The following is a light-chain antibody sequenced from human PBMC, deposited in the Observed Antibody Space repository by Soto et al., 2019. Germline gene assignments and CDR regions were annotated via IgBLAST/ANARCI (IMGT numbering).Light chain of an antibody. V-gene: IGLV2-14*01. CDR2: DVS. CDR3: SKYTSCSIPEGV. CDR1: SSDVGGYNY. J-gene: IGLJ1*01. Sequence: QSVLTQPASVSGSPGQSITISCTGTSSDVGGYNYVSWYQQHPGKAPKLMIYDVSNRPSGVSNRFSGSKSGNTASLTISGPQVEDEVDYYCSKYTSCSIPEGVFGTGTKVTV.